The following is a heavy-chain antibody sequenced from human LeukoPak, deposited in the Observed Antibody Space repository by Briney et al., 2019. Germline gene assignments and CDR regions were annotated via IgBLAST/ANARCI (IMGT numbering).Heavy chain of an antibody. D-gene: IGHD5-24*01. CDR2: ISSSNSYI. J-gene: IGHJ4*02. CDR3: TREGRRWLQFSFDY. Sequence: PGGSLRLSCAASGFTFSSYSMNWVRQAPGKGLEWVSSISSSNSYIYYADSVKGRFTISRDNAKNTLYLQMNSLRADDTAVYYCTREGRRWLQFSFDYWGQGTRVTVSS. V-gene: IGHV3-21*01. CDR1: GFTFSSYS.